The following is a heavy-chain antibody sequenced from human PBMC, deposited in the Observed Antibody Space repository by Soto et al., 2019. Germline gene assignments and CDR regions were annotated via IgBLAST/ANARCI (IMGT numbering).Heavy chain of an antibody. J-gene: IGHJ4*02. D-gene: IGHD3-22*01. CDR3: ARDYDSSGDY. CDR2: IYYSGST. V-gene: IGHV4-39*01. Sequence: QLQLQESGPGLVKPSETLSLTCTVSGGSISTSSYYWGWIRQPPGKGLEWIGSIYYSGSTYYNPSLKSRVTISVDTSKNQFSLKLSSITAADTAVYYCARDYDSSGDYWGQGTLVTVSS. CDR1: GGSISTSSYY.